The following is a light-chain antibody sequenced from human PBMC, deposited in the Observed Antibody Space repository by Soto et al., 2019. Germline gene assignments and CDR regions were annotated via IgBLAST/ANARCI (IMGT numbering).Light chain of an antibody. CDR1: TSDVGRYNY. J-gene: IGLJ1*01. CDR2: DVS. Sequence: QSVLTQPASVSGSPGQSITISCTGTTSDVGRYNYVSWYQQHPGKAPKLIIYDVSNRPSGVSNRFSGSKSGNTASLTISGLQAEDEADYYCNSYTSRSTYVFGTGTKVPV. V-gene: IGLV2-14*01. CDR3: NSYTSRSTYV.